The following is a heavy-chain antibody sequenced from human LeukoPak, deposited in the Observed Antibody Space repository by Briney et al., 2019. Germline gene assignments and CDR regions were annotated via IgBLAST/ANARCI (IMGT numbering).Heavy chain of an antibody. V-gene: IGHV3-7*01. J-gene: IGHJ3*02. Sequence: GGSLRLSCAASGFTFSRYWTTWVRQAPGKGLEWVANIKEDGSENSYVESVKGRFTISRDNAKNSLYLQMNSLRAEDTAVYYCAREVEYDILTGNGAFDIWGQGTMVTVSS. CDR3: AREVEYDILTGNGAFDI. CDR1: GFTFSRYW. CDR2: IKEDGSEN. D-gene: IGHD3-9*01.